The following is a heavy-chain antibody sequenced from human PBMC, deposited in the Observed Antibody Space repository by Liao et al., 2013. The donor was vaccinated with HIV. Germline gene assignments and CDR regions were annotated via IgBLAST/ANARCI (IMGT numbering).Heavy chain of an antibody. J-gene: IGHJ6*03. V-gene: IGHV4-4*07. CDR1: GGSISSYD. CDR3: ARRDYMDV. CDR2: ISPSGSA. Sequence: QLQLQESGPGLVKPSETLSLTCTVSGGSISSYDWSWIRQPAGKGLEWIGRISPSGSAHYNPSLESRLFMSVDTSRNQISLNLNSVSAADTAVYYCARRDYMDVWGKGTTVTVSS.